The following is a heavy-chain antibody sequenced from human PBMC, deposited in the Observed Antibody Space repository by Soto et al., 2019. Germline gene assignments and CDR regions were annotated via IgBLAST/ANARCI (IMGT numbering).Heavy chain of an antibody. D-gene: IGHD3-22*01. CDR1: GFTFSSHW. CDR2: INIDGTST. Sequence: EVHLVESGGGLVQPGGSLRLSCEAAGFTFSSHWMFWVRQAPGKGLVWVSRINIDGTSTDYADSVNGRFTISRDNARNTLFLQMNSLRAEDTAVYYCTRLAYETPADYWGQGTLVTVSS. CDR3: TRLAYETPADY. V-gene: IGHV3-74*01. J-gene: IGHJ4*02.